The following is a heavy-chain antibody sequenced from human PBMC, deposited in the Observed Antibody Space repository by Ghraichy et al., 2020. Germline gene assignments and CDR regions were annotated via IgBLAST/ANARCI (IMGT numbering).Heavy chain of an antibody. V-gene: IGHV3-64*01. CDR1: GFAFSRYT. D-gene: IGHD6-19*01. CDR3: ARDDQKWLVDH. J-gene: IGHJ4*02. CDR2: IGTNVLNT. Sequence: LSLTCAASGFAFSRYTMHWVRQAPGKGLEFVSAIGTNVLNTIYVNSVKDRFTISRDNSKNTVFLQMGSLSVEDTAMYYCARDDQKWLVDHWGQGTLVTVSS.